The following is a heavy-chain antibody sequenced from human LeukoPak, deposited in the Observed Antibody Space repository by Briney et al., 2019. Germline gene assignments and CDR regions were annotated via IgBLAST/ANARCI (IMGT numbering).Heavy chain of an antibody. Sequence: SETLSLTCTVSGGSISSYYWSWIRQPARKGLEWIGRIYTSGSTNYNPSLKSRVTMSVDTSKNQFSLKLSSVTAADTAVYYCARGYSSSWSNWFDPWGQGTLVTVSS. CDR1: GGSISSYY. D-gene: IGHD6-13*01. V-gene: IGHV4-4*07. CDR3: ARGYSSSWSNWFDP. J-gene: IGHJ5*02. CDR2: IYTSGST.